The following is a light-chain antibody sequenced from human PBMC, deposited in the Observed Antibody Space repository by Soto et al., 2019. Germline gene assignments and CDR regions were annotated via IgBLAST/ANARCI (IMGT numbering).Light chain of an antibody. CDR3: SSFTSSSTQV. CDR2: EVN. J-gene: IGLJ3*02. CDR1: SSDVGGYNY. V-gene: IGLV2-14*01. Sequence: QAVVTQPASVSGSLGQSITISCTGTSSDVGGYNYVSWYQQHPGKVPKLMIYEVNNRPSGVSNRFSGSKSANTASLTISGLQADDEADYYCSSFTSSSTQVFGGGTKLTVL.